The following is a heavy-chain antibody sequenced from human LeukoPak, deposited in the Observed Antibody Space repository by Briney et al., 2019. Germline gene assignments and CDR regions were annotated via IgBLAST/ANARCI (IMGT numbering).Heavy chain of an antibody. D-gene: IGHD6-13*01. CDR2: IYTSGST. CDR3: AMRERLAAAFNY. V-gene: IGHV4-61*02. J-gene: IGHJ4*02. CDR1: GGSISSASYY. Sequence: SQTLSLTCTVSGGSISSASYYWSWIRQPAGKGLEWIGRIYTSGSTNYNPSLKSRVTISVDTSKNQFPLKLSSVTAADTAVYYCAMRERLAAAFNYWGQGTLVTVSS.